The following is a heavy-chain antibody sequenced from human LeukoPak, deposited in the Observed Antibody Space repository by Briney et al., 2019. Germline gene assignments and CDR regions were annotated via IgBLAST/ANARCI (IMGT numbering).Heavy chain of an antibody. CDR1: GGSFSSHY. V-gene: IGHV4-34*01. D-gene: IGHD5-12*01. J-gene: IGHJ4*02. Sequence: PSETLSLTCAVYGGSFSSHYWSWIRQSPGKGLEWIGEINHSGSTNYNPSLKSRVTISVDTSKNQFSLKLSSVTAADTAVYYCARGIVATWYFDYWGQGTLVTVSS. CDR2: INHSGST. CDR3: ARGIVATWYFDY.